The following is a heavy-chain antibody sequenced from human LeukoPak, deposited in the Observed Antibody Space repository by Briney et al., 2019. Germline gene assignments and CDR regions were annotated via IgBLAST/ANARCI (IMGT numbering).Heavy chain of an antibody. CDR2: IYYGGST. CDR1: GDSISSRSYY. Sequence: PSETLSLTCTVSGDSISSRSYYWAWIRQPPGKGLEWIGSIYYGGSTYSNPSLKSRVTMSLDTSMNQFSLKMTSVTAADTAMYYCARYHQGFDDYWDQGTLVTVSS. J-gene: IGHJ4*02. V-gene: IGHV4-39*07. D-gene: IGHD3-9*01. CDR3: ARYHQGFDDY.